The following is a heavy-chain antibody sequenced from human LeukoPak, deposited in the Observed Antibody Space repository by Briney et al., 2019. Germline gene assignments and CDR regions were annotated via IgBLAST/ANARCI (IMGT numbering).Heavy chain of an antibody. Sequence: SVKVSCKASGGTFGSYAISWVRQAPGQGLEWMGGIIPIFGTANYAQKFQGRVTITADESTSTAYMELSSLRSEDTAVYYCARDRQYSSSSYDYWGQGTLVTVSS. CDR2: IIPIFGTA. CDR3: ARDRQYSSSSYDY. J-gene: IGHJ4*02. D-gene: IGHD6-6*01. V-gene: IGHV1-69*13. CDR1: GGTFGSYA.